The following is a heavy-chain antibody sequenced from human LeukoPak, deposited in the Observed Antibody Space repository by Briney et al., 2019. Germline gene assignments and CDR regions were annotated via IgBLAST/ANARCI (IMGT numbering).Heavy chain of an antibody. CDR2: ISGSGGST. D-gene: IGHD1-26*01. CDR3: ARDHSPWEIASSGFDY. V-gene: IGHV3-23*01. CDR1: GFTFSSYA. Sequence: GGSLRLSCAASGFTFSSYAMSWVRQAPGKGLEWVSAISGSGGSTYYADSVKGRFTISRDNSKNTLYLQMNSLRAEDTAVYYCARDHSPWEIASSGFDYWGQGTLVTVSS. J-gene: IGHJ4*02.